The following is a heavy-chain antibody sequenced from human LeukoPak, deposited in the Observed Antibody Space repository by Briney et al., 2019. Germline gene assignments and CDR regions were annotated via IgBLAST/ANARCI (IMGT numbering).Heavy chain of an antibody. CDR3: ARTNRYFDWLLFFDY. Sequence: SVKVSCKASGGTFTSYAISWVRQAPGQGLEWMGGIIPIFGTANYAQKFQGRVTITADKSTSTAYMELSSLRSENTAVYYCARTNRYFDWLLFFDYWGQGTLVTVSS. D-gene: IGHD3-9*01. CDR1: GGTFTSYA. CDR2: IIPIFGTA. J-gene: IGHJ4*02. V-gene: IGHV1-69*06.